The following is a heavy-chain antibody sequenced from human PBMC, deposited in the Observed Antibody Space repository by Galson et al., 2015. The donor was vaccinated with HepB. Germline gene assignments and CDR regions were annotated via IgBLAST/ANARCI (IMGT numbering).Heavy chain of an antibody. V-gene: IGHV4-4*02. CDR3: ARPGKGANGGTFDF. CDR1: GDSISSTNW. CDR2: IYHSGST. D-gene: IGHD1-26*01. J-gene: IGHJ3*01. Sequence: ETLSLTCAVSGDSISSTNWWSWVRQPPGKGLEWIGEIYHSGSTNYNPSLKSRVTITVDKSKNQFSLRLTSVTAADTAMYYCARPGKGANGGTFDFWGQGTMVTVSS.